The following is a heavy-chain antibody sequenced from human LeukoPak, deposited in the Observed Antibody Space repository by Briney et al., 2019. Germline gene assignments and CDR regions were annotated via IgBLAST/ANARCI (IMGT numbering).Heavy chain of an antibody. J-gene: IGHJ4*02. D-gene: IGHD6-19*01. CDR3: AKDALSGWYGYSDY. Sequence: GRSLRLSCAASGFIFSSFAIHWVRQAPGKGLEWVAGISYDGREQYHADTVKGRFTISRDNYKNTLFLQMIRLRAEDTAVYHCAKDALSGWYGYSDYWGQGTLVTVSS. CDR2: ISYDGREQ. CDR1: GFIFSSFA. V-gene: IGHV3-30*04.